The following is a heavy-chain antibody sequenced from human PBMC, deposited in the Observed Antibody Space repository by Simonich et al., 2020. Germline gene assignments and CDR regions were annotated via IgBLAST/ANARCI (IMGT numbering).Heavy chain of an antibody. V-gene: IGHV1-8*02. Sequence: QVQLVQSGAEVKKPGASVKVSCKASGYTCTSYEITWVRQATGQGLECRGWINPNLGKTGYAHKYQGRVTMTRNTAISTAYMEMSSLRAEDTAVYDCARSRDCTNGVCYNWFDPWGQGTLVTVSS. D-gene: IGHD2-8*01. CDR1: GYTCTSYE. J-gene: IGHJ5*02. CDR2: INPNLGKT. CDR3: ARSRDCTNGVCYNWFDP.